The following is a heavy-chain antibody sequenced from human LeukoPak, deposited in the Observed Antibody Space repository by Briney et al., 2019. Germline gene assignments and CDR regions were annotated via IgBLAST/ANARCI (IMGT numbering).Heavy chain of an antibody. J-gene: IGHJ4*01. CDR1: GGSISSSSYY. CDR3: ARDPSRVTTFDY. V-gene: IGHV4-39*07. D-gene: IGHD4-17*01. Sequence: SETLSLTCTVSGGSISSSSYYWGWIRQPPGKGLEWIGSIYYSGSTYYNPSLKSRVTISVDTSKNQFSLKLSSVTAADTAVYYCARDPSRVTTFDYWGQEPWSPSPQ. CDR2: IYYSGST.